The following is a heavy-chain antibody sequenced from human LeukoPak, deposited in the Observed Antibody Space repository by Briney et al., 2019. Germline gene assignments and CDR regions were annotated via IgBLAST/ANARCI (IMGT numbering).Heavy chain of an antibody. J-gene: IGHJ4*02. CDR3: ATLDSSSYYLSCFDY. D-gene: IGHD3-22*01. V-gene: IGHV1-24*01. CDR1: GYTLTELS. Sequence: GASVKDSCKVSGYTLTELSMHWVRQAPGKGLEWMGGFDPEDGETIYAQKFQGRVTMTEDTSTDTAYMELSSLRSEDTAVYYCATLDSSSYYLSCFDYWGQGTLVTVSS. CDR2: FDPEDGET.